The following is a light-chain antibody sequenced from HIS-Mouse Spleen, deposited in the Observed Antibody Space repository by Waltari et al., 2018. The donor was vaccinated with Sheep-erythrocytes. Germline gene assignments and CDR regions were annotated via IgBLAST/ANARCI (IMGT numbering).Light chain of an antibody. V-gene: IGLV1-40*01. CDR1: SSNSGAGYD. CDR3: CSYAGSSTPWV. J-gene: IGLJ3*02. Sequence: QSVLTQPPSVSGAPGQRVTISCTGSSSNSGAGYDVHWYQQLPGTAPKLLIYGNSNRPSGVPDRFSGSKSGNTASLTISGLQAEDEADYYCCSYAGSSTPWVFGGGTKLTVL. CDR2: GNS.